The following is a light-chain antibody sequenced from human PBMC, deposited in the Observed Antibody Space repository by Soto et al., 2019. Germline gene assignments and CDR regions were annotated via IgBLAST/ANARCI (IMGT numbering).Light chain of an antibody. J-gene: IGKJ1*01. CDR1: QSISSW. CDR2: DAS. CDR3: QQYESYSPWT. Sequence: DLQMTQSPSALSASVGDSATITCRASQSISSWLAWYQQKPGKAPKLLIYDASTLQSGVPSRYSGSGSGTEFTLTISNLQPDDFATYYCQQYESYSPWTFGQGTKVDIK. V-gene: IGKV1-5*01.